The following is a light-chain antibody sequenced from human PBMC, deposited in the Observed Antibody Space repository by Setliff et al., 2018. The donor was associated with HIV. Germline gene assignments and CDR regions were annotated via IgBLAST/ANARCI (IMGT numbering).Light chain of an antibody. V-gene: IGLV2-23*01. J-gene: IGLJ1*01. CDR1: SNDVGRYDL. CDR2: QAT. Sequence: QSVLTQPASVSGSPGQSITISCTGTSNDVGRYDLVSWYQQHPARAPKLIIYQATRRPPGVSNRFSGSKSGNVASLTISGLQAEDEADYYCCSNTGSNTFVFGTGTKV. CDR3: CSNTGSNTFV.